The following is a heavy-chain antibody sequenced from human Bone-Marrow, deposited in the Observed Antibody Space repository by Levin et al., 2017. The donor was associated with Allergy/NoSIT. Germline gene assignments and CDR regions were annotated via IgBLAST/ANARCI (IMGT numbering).Heavy chain of an antibody. J-gene: IGHJ5*02. D-gene: IGHD3-22*01. CDR3: ARDSGIDDSSGYYYVFGWFDP. CDR1: GFTFSSYS. V-gene: IGHV3-21*01. Sequence: PGGSLRLSCAASGFTFSSYSMNWVRQAPGKGLEWVSSISSSSSYIYYADSVKGRFTISRDNAKNSLYLQMNSLRAEDTAVYYCARDSGIDDSSGYYYVFGWFDPWGQGTLVTVSS. CDR2: ISSSSSYI.